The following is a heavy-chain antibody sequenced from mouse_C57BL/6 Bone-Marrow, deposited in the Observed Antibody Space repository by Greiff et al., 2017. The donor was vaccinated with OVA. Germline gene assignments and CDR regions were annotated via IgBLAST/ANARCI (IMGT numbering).Heavy chain of an antibody. CDR2: INPSGGYT. CDR3: ASPVSIYYDNEGNLDE. J-gene: IGHJ2*01. V-gene: IGHV1-7*01. D-gene: IGHD2-4*01. Sequence: VQLQQSGAELAKPGASAKLSCKASGYTFTSYWLHWVKPRPGQGLEWIGYINPSGGYTQYNQKFKDKATLTADKSSSTAYMQLSSLTYEDAAVYYCASPVSIYYDNEGNLDEWGQGTALTVSA. CDR1: GYTFTSYW.